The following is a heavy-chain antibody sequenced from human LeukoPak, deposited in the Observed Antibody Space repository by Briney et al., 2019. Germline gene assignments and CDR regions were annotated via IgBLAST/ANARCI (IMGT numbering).Heavy chain of an antibody. V-gene: IGHV1-18*01. Sequence: ASVKVSCKASGYTFTSYGISWVRQAPGQGLEWMGWISAYNGNTNYAQKLQGRVTMTTDTSTSTAYMELRSLRSDDTAVYYCASGRYYDFWSGYQRLDYWGQGTLVTVSS. CDR1: GYTFTSYG. D-gene: IGHD3-3*01. CDR3: ASGRYYDFWSGYQRLDY. J-gene: IGHJ4*02. CDR2: ISAYNGNT.